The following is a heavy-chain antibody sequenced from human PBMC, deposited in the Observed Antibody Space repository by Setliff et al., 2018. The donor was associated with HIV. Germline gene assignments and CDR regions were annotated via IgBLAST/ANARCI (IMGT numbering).Heavy chain of an antibody. CDR3: ARHRDPPGTSWIYYYYYMDL. D-gene: IGHD6-13*01. CDR2: IYSSGSP. CDR1: GYSISSGYY. J-gene: IGHJ6*03. V-gene: IGHV4-38-2*01. Sequence: SETLSLTCAVSGYSISSGYYWGWIRQPPGKGLEWIGSIYSSGSPSYNPSLSSRLTISVDTSKNHVSLRLSSVTAADTGVYYCARHRDPPGTSWIYYYYYMDLWGAGTTVTVSS.